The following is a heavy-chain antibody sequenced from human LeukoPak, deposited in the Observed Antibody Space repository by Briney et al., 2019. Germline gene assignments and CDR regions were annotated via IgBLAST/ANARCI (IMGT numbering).Heavy chain of an antibody. Sequence: GGSLRLSCVASGFTFSSYWMSWVRQAPGKGLEWVANIKQDGSEKYYVDSVKGRFTISRDNAKNSLYLQMNSLRAEDTAVYYCAREGLSGYDYYFDYWGQGTLVTVSS. CDR3: AREGLSGYDYYFDY. CDR1: GFTFSSYW. CDR2: IKQDGSEK. J-gene: IGHJ4*02. V-gene: IGHV3-7*01. D-gene: IGHD5-12*01.